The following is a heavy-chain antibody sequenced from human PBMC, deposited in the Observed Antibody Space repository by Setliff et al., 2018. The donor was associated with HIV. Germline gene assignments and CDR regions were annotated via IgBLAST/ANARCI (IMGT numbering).Heavy chain of an antibody. J-gene: IGHJ3*02. Sequence: GASVKVSCKGGFTSYYMHWVRQAPGQGLEWMGIINPSGGSTYYAQKFQGRVTMTRATSTTTVYMELTSLRSEDTAVYYCARDIAAAGNAFDMWGQGTMVTVSS. CDR1: FTSYY. D-gene: IGHD6-13*01. CDR2: INPSGGST. V-gene: IGHV1-46*01. CDR3: ARDIAAAGNAFDM.